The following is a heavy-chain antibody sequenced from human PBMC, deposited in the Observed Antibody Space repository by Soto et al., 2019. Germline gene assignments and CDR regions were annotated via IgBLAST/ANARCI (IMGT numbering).Heavy chain of an antibody. J-gene: IGHJ4*02. V-gene: IGHV3-23*01. Sequence: EVQLLESGGGLVQPGGSLRLSCAASGFTFSSYAMSWVRQAPGKGLEWVSAISGSGGSTYYTDSVKGRFTISRDNSKNTLYLQMNSLRAEDTAVYYCANSDTTTVTKLNYWGQGTLVTVSS. CDR2: ISGSGGST. CDR3: ANSDTTTVTKLNY. D-gene: IGHD4-17*01. CDR1: GFTFSSYA.